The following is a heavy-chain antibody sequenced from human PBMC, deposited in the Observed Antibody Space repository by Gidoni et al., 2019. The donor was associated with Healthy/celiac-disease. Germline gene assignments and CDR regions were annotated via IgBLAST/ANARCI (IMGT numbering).Heavy chain of an antibody. D-gene: IGHD1-26*01. CDR1: GFPFSSYW. CDR2: IKQDGSEK. V-gene: IGHV3-7*03. Sequence: EVQLVESGGGLVQPGGSLRLSCAASGFPFSSYWMSWVRQAPGKGLEWVANIKQDGSEKYYVDSVKGRFTISRDNAKNSLYLQMNSLRAEDTAVYYCARDEQGAMAADYWGQGTLVTVSS. CDR3: ARDEQGAMAADY. J-gene: IGHJ4*02.